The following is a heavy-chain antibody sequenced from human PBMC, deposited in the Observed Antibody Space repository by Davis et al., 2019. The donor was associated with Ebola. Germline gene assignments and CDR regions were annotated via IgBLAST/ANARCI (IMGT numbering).Heavy chain of an antibody. CDR3: AREHDYGDYDVLFYYYGMDV. CDR2: IYHSGST. J-gene: IGHJ6*04. D-gene: IGHD4-17*01. V-gene: IGHV4-30-2*05. Sequence: SETLSLTCAVSGGSISSGDYSWSWIRQPPGKGLELIGYIYHSGSTYYNPSLKSRVAISVDTSKNQFSLKLSSVTAADSAVYYCAREHDYGDYDVLFYYYGMDVWGRGTTVTVSS. CDR1: GGSISSGDYS.